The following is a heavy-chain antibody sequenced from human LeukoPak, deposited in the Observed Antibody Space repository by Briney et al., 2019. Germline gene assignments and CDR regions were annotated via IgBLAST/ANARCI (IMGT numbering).Heavy chain of an antibody. CDR1: GFSFSSDA. D-gene: IGHD6-19*01. Sequence: GGSLRLSCAASGFSFSSDALHWVRQAPGKGLEWVAVVSYDGSNRYYADSVKGRFTISRDNSKNTLYLQLNSLRADDTAVYFCARVLSRFQWLVAPFDYWGQGTLVTVSS. CDR3: ARVLSRFQWLVAPFDY. CDR2: VSYDGSNR. J-gene: IGHJ4*02. V-gene: IGHV3-30*01.